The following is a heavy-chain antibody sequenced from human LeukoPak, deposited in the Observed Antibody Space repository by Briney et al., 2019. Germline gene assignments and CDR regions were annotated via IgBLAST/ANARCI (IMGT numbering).Heavy chain of an antibody. Sequence: SETLSLTCAVFGGSFSGYYWNWIRQPPGKGLEWIGQINPSRNTNYNPSLKSRVTISVDTSKNQFSLKLSSVTAADTAVYYCARTGSYYDFWSGYQTDNWFDPWGQGTLVTVSS. D-gene: IGHD3-3*01. CDR2: INPSRNT. CDR1: GGSFSGYY. CDR3: ARTGSYYDFWSGYQTDNWFDP. J-gene: IGHJ5*02. V-gene: IGHV4-34*01.